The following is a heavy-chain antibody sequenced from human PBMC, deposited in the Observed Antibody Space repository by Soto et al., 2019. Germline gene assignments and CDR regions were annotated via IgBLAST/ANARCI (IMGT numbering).Heavy chain of an antibody. J-gene: IGHJ4*02. CDR1: GASIGSGSYS. Sequence: QLQLQESGAGLVRPSQTLSLTCTVSGASIGSGSYSWNWIRQPPGKGLEWIVYLRHSGDTYFNPSLSRRGSISVERYNTQSSLKLISVTAVDTAVYYCARFPLWFGELDYWGQGDLVTVS. CDR3: ARFPLWFGELDY. D-gene: IGHD3-10*01. CDR2: LRHSGDT. V-gene: IGHV4-30-2*01.